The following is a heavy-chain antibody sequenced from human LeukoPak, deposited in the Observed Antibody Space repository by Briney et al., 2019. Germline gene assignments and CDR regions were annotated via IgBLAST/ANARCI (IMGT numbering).Heavy chain of an antibody. CDR1: GFTFSNHW. CDR3: VRSSGWPDS. Sequence: GGSLRLSCAASGFTFSNHWMSWVRQAPGKGLEWVANIKEDGGEKNYVDSVKGRFTISRDNAKSTLYLQMNSLSAEDTAVYYCVRSSGWPDSWGQGTLVTVSS. J-gene: IGHJ4*02. V-gene: IGHV3-7*01. D-gene: IGHD6-19*01. CDR2: IKEDGGEK.